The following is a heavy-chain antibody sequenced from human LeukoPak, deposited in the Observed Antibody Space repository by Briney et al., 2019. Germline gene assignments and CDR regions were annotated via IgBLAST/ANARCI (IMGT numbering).Heavy chain of an antibody. J-gene: IGHJ4*02. D-gene: IGHD5-18*01. CDR3: ARQYSYGTRYFDY. V-gene: IGHV4-61*10. CDR2: IYYSGST. Sequence: SETLSLTCTVSGGSISSGSYYWSWIRQPAGKGLEWIGYIYYSGSTNYNPSLKSRVTISVDTSKNQFSLKLSSVTAADTAVYYCARQYSYGTRYFDYWGQGTLVTVSS. CDR1: GGSISSGSYY.